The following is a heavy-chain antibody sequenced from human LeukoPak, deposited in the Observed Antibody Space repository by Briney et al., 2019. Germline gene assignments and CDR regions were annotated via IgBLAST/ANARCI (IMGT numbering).Heavy chain of an antibody. V-gene: IGHV3-23*01. D-gene: IGHD2-15*01. Sequence: GGSLRLSCAASGFTFSSYAMSWVRQARGEGLERVSAISNNGGYTYYADSVQGRFTISRDNSKSTLCLQMNSLRAEDTAVYYCAKQLGYCSDGSCYFPYWGQGTLVTVSS. CDR1: GFTFSSYA. CDR3: AKQLGYCSDGSCYFPY. CDR2: ISNNGGYT. J-gene: IGHJ4*02.